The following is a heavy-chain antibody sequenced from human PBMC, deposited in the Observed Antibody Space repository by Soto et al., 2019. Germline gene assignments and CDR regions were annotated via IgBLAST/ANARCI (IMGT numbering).Heavy chain of an antibody. CDR2: IRSKAYGGTT. CDR1: GFTFGDYA. J-gene: IGHJ4*02. D-gene: IGHD2-21*02. V-gene: IGHV3-49*04. CDR3: TRCGGDCYFDF. Sequence: GGSLRLSCTASGFTFGDYAMSWVRQAPGKGLEWVGFIRSKAYGGTTEYAASVKGRFTISRDDSKSIAYLQMNSLKTEDTAVYYCTRCGGDCYFDFWGQGTLVTVSS.